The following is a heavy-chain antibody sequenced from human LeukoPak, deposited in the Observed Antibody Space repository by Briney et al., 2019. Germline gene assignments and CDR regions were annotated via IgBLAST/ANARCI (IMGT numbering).Heavy chain of an antibody. J-gene: IGHJ3*02. D-gene: IGHD4-11*01. CDR1: GYTFTSYD. Sequence: GASVKVSCKASGYTFTSYDINWVRQATGQGLEWIGWIVVGSGNTNYAQKFQERVTITRDMSTSTAYMELSSLRSEDTAVYYCAALTTGAGDAFDIWGQGTMVTVSS. CDR2: IVVGSGNT. CDR3: AALTTGAGDAFDI. V-gene: IGHV1-58*02.